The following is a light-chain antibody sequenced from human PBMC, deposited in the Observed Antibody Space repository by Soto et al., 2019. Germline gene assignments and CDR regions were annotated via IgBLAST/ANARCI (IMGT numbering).Light chain of an antibody. CDR2: GAS. V-gene: IGKV1-39*01. CDR3: QQSYSSPPYT. J-gene: IGKJ2*01. CDR1: QSIDTY. Sequence: DIQMTQSPSSLSESVGDRVSITCRASQSIDTYLNWYQQKPGKAPKLLIYGASSLQSGVPSRFSGSGSGTDFTLTITSLQSEDCATYYCQQSYSSPPYTFGQGTKVDIK.